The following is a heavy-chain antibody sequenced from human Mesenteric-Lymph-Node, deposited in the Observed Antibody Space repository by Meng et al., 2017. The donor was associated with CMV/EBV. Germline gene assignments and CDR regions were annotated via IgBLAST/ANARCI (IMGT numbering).Heavy chain of an antibody. V-gene: IGHV3-48*03. CDR1: GFTFSSYE. D-gene: IGHD3-3*01. J-gene: IGHJ6*02. CDR2: ISSSSTI. Sequence: GESLKISCAASGFTFSSYEMNWVRQAPGKGLEWVSYISSSSTIYYADSVKGRFTISRDNAKNSLYLQMNSLRAEDTAVYYCARDNNYDFWSAWDYYGMDVWGQGTTVTVSS. CDR3: ARDNNYDFWSAWDYYGMDV.